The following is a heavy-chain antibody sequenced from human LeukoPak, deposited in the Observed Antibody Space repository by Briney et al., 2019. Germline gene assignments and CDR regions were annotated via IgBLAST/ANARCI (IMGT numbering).Heavy chain of an antibody. Sequence: PSETLSLTCAVSGGSISSGGYSWSWIRQPPGKGLEWIGYIYHSGSTYYNPSLKSRVTISVDRSKNQFSLKLSSVTAADTAVYYCARGFPKSPRIAAHWGQGTLVTVSS. CDR2: IYHSGST. CDR3: ARGFPKSPRIAAH. V-gene: IGHV4-30-2*01. D-gene: IGHD6-6*01. J-gene: IGHJ4*02. CDR1: GGSISSGGYS.